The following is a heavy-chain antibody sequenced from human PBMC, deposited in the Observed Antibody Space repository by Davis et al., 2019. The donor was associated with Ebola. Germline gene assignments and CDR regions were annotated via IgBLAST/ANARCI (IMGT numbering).Heavy chain of an antibody. CDR3: AREKLSGYVDY. V-gene: IGHV1-18*04. J-gene: IGHJ4*02. CDR1: GYTFTNYG. D-gene: IGHD5-12*01. CDR2: INPHNGNT. Sequence: ASVKVSCKASGYTFTNYGITWVRQAPGQGLEWMGWINPHNGNTNYAQNVQGRVIMTTDTSTSTAYMELRSLRSDDTAVYYCAREKLSGYVDYWGQGTLVTVSS.